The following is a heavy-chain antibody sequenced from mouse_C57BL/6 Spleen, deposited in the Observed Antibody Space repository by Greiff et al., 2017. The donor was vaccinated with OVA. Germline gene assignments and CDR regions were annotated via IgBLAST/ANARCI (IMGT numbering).Heavy chain of an antibody. Sequence: QVQLQQSGAELARPGASVKLSCKAYGYTFTSYGISWVKQRTGQGLEWIGEIYPRSGNTYYNEKFKGKATLTADKSSSTAYMELRSLTSEDSAVYFCARYYYGSSLDYWGQGTTLTVSS. CDR2: IYPRSGNT. V-gene: IGHV1-81*01. CDR3: ARYYYGSSLDY. CDR1: GYTFTSYG. J-gene: IGHJ2*01. D-gene: IGHD1-1*01.